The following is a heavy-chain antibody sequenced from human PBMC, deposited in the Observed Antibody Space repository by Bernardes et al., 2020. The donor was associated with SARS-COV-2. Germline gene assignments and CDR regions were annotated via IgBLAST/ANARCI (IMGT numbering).Heavy chain of an antibody. J-gene: IGHJ5*02. CDR2: FDPEDGET. CDR1: GYTLAELS. CDR3: ATGPVVAQKGWFDP. V-gene: IGHV1-24*01. Sequence: ASVKVSCKVSGYTLAELSMHWVRQAPGKGLEWMGGFDPEDGETIYAQKFQGRVTMTEDTSTDTAYMELSSLRSEDTAVYYCATGPVVAQKGWFDPWGQGTLVTVSS. D-gene: IGHD2-21*01.